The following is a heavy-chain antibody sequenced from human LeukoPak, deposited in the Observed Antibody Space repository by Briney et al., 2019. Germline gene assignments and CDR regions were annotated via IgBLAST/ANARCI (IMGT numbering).Heavy chain of an antibody. J-gene: IGHJ5*02. CDR1: GGSISSSSYY. D-gene: IGHD6-19*01. CDR3: VSSGWYRSWFDP. CDR2: VYYSGST. Sequence: PSETLSLTCTVSGGSISSSSYYWSWIRQPPGKGLEWIGSVYYSGSTFYNPSLKSRVTISVDASKNQFSLKLSSVTAADTAVYYCVSSGWYRSWFDPWGQGTLVTVSS. V-gene: IGHV4-39*01.